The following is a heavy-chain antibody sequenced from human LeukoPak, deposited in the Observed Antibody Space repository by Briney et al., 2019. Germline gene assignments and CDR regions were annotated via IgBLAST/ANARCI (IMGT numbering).Heavy chain of an antibody. V-gene: IGHV3-53*01. CDR1: GLTVITND. J-gene: IGHJ4*02. CDR3: ARGVEPLAANTLAY. Sequence: GPSLRLSCAASGLTVITNDMTWVRQAPGKGLEWVSVLYSDGNTKYADSVQGRFTISRDNSKNTLYLEMNSLSPDDTAVYYCARGVEPLAANTLAYWGQGTLVTVSS. CDR2: LYSDGNT. D-gene: IGHD1-14*01.